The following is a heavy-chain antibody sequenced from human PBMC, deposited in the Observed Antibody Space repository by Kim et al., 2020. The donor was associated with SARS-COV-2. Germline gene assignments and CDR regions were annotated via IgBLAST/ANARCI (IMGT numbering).Heavy chain of an antibody. Sequence: ASVKVSCKVSGYTLTELSMHWVRQAPGKGLEWMGGFDPEDGETIYAQKFQGRVTMTEDTSTDTAYMELSSLRSEDTAVYYCATADSYYDILTGYSNDAFDIWGQGTMVTVSS. J-gene: IGHJ3*02. D-gene: IGHD3-9*01. CDR2: FDPEDGET. CDR1: GYTLTELS. CDR3: ATADSYYDILTGYSNDAFDI. V-gene: IGHV1-24*01.